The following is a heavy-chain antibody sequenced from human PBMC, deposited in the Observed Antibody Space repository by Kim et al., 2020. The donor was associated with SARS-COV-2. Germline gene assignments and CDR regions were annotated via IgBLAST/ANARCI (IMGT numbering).Heavy chain of an antibody. CDR1: GGTFSSYA. Sequence: VKVSCKASGGTFSSYAISWVRQAPGQGLEWMGGIIPIFGTANYAQKFQGRVTITADESTSTAYMELSSLRSEDTAVYYCARGYGAAADFYYYYYGMDVWGQGTTVTVSS. D-gene: IGHD6-13*01. J-gene: IGHJ6*02. CDR3: ARGYGAAADFYYYYYGMDV. V-gene: IGHV1-69*13. CDR2: IIPIFGTA.